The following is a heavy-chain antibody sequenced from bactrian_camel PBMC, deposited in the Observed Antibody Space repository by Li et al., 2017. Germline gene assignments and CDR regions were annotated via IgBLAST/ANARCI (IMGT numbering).Heavy chain of an antibody. CDR3: AADQLYGTCRDVLDFPA. D-gene: IGHD7*01. V-gene: IGHV3S25*01. J-gene: IGHJ4*01. Sequence: QLVESGGGSVHPGGSLSLSCTTDKFTYSSNCMAWFRQRPGKDREGLAVLWIGGATTVYADSVKGRFIITRDKAKDLVYLQMNGLQPEDTGMYYCAADQLYGTCRDVLDFPARGQGTRVTVSS. CDR1: KFTYSSNC. CDR2: LWIGGATT.